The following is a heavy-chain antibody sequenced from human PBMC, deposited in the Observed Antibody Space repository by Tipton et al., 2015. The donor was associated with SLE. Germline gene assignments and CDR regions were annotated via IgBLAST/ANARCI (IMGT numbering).Heavy chain of an antibody. V-gene: IGHV1-8*02. CDR2: MNPNSGNT. CDR1: GYTFTSYD. CDR3: ARGSRDKAVAKDY. D-gene: IGHD6-19*01. Sequence: QLVQSGAEVKKPGASVKVSCKASGYTFTSYDINWVRQATGQGLEWMGWMNPNSGNTGYAQKFQGRVTMARNTSISTASMGLSSLRSEDTAVYYGARGSRDKAVAKDYWGQGTLVTVSS. J-gene: IGHJ4*02.